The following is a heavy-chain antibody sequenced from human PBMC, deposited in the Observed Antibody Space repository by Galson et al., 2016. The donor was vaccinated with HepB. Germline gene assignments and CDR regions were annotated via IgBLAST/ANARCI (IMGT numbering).Heavy chain of an antibody. CDR1: GFTFADYT. D-gene: IGHD3-10*01. Sequence: SLRLSCATSGFTFADYTWSWFRQAPGKGLEWVALIRGTTYGQTPNYAAPVEGRFTVSRDYSQGIAYLEMGSLKTEDTGVYYCTFVTIFRGAPRNFYYSGMDVWGRGTTVTVSS. CDR3: TFVTIFRGAPRNFYYSGMDV. J-gene: IGHJ6*02. V-gene: IGHV3-49*03. CDR2: IRGTTYGQTP.